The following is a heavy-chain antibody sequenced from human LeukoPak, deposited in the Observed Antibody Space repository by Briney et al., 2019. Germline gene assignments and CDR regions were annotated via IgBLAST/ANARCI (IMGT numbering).Heavy chain of an antibody. CDR2: IIPIFGTA. CDR3: ARDTITGNWFDP. J-gene: IGHJ5*02. V-gene: IGHV1-69*13. D-gene: IGHD1-14*01. CDR1: GGTFSSYA. Sequence: ASVKVSCKASGGTFSSYAISWVRQAPGQGLEWMGGIIPIFGTANYAQKFQGRVTITADESTSTAYMELSSLRSEDTAVYYCARDTITGNWFDPWGQGTLVTVSS.